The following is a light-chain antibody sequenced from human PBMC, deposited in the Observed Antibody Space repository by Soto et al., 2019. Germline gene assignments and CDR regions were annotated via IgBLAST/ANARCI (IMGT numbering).Light chain of an antibody. J-gene: IGKJ1*01. Sequence: IQVTQSPSSLSASVGDRVTITCRASQAISSYLAWYQQKPGKAPTLLIYAASTLQSGVPSRFSGSGSGRDFTLTISSLQPEDFATYYCQQYDNYPRTFGQGTKVDIK. CDR3: QQYDNYPRT. CDR1: QAISSY. CDR2: AAS. V-gene: IGKV1-9*01.